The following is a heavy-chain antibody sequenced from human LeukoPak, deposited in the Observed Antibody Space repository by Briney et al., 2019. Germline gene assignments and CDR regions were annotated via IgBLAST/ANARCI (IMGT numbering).Heavy chain of an antibody. D-gene: IGHD2-21*02. J-gene: IGHJ3*02. V-gene: IGHV4-59*08. CDR2: TYYSGST. CDR3: ASSADDCGGDCYSAFDI. CDR1: GGSINDYY. Sequence: SETLSLTCTGSGGSINDYYWSWIRQPPGKGLEWIAWTYYSGSTNYNPSLKSRVTISVDASKNQFSLKLTSVTAADTAVYYCASSADDCGGDCYSAFDIWGQGTMVTVSS.